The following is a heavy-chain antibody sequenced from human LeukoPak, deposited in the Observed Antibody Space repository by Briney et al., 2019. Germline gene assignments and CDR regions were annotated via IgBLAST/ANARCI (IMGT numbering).Heavy chain of an antibody. Sequence: SETLSLTCTVSGGSIRSDDYYWSWIRQPPGKGLEGIGYIFYTGNTHYNPYLQSRVPFSVDTSKNQFSLKLSSVTAADTAVYFCATVVVVAATNYYYATDVWGQGTTVTVSS. CDR2: IFYTGNT. CDR3: ATVVVVAATNYYYATDV. CDR1: GGSIRSDDYY. D-gene: IGHD2-15*01. J-gene: IGHJ6*02. V-gene: IGHV4-30-4*01.